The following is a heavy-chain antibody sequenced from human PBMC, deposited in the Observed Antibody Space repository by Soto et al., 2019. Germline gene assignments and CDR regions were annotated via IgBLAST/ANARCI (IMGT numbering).Heavy chain of an antibody. CDR2: ISGSGGST. D-gene: IGHD3-3*01. J-gene: IGHJ6*02. CDR1: GFTFSSYA. Sequence: GGSLRLSCAASGFTFSSYAMSWVRQAPGKGLEWVSAISGSGGSTYYADSVKGRFTISRGNSKNTLYLQMNSLRAEDTAVYYSAKDVQGVFWSGYYYYNYYGRAVWAQGTTVTVSS. V-gene: IGHV3-23*01. CDR3: AKDVQGVFWSGYYYYNYYGRAV.